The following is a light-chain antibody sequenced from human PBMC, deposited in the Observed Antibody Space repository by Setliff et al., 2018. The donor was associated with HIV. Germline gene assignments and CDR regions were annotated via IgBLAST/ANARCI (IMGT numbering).Light chain of an antibody. V-gene: IGLV1-44*01. CDR2: SND. CDR3: AAWDERLNGFYV. Sequence: QSVLTQPPSASGTPGQRVTISCSGSNSNIGSDTVNWYQQLPGTAPKLFIYSNDQRPSGVPDRFSGSKSGTSASLAISGLQSEDEANYYCAAWDERLNGFYVFGTGTKVTVL. CDR1: NSNIGSDT. J-gene: IGLJ1*01.